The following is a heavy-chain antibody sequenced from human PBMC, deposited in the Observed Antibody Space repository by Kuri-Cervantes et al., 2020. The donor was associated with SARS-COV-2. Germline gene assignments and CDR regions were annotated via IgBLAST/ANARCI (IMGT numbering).Heavy chain of an antibody. CDR2: ISYDGGNK. D-gene: IGHD3-22*01. J-gene: IGHJ4*02. CDR1: GFTFSSYG. V-gene: IGHV3-30*18. Sequence: GGSLRLSCAASGFTFSSYGMHWVRQAPGKGLEWVAVISYDGGNKYYADSVKGRFTISRDNSKNTLYLQMNSLRAEDTAVYYCAKETNYYDSSGYYSPDYWGQGTLVTVSS. CDR3: AKETNYYDSSGYYSPDY.